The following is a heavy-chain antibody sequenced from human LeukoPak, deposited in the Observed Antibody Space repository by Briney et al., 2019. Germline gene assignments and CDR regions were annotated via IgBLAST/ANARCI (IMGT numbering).Heavy chain of an antibody. CDR1: GYTFTGYY. CDR2: INPKRGGT. Sequence: ASVKVSCKASGYTFTGYYMHWVRQAPGQGLEWMGWINPKRGGTNYALKFQGRVTMTRDTSISTAYMELNTLRSDDTAVYYCARGPPESLRFLEWNSPLHYWGQGTLVTVSS. J-gene: IGHJ4*02. V-gene: IGHV1-2*02. D-gene: IGHD3-3*01. CDR3: ARGPPESLRFLEWNSPLHY.